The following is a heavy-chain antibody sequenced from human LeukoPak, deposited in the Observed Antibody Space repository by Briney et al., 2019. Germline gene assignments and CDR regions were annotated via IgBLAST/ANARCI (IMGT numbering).Heavy chain of an antibody. CDR3: ARDRLTSGSSGYGY. D-gene: IGHD3-22*01. CDR1: GFTFSSHG. V-gene: IGHV3-30*03. CDR2: ISYDGSNK. J-gene: IGHJ4*02. Sequence: PGGSLRLSCAASGFTFSSHGMHWVRQAPGKGLEWVAVISYDGSNKYYADSVKGRFTISRDNSKNTLYLEMNSLRPEDTAVYYCARDRLTSGSSGYGYWGQGTLVTVSS.